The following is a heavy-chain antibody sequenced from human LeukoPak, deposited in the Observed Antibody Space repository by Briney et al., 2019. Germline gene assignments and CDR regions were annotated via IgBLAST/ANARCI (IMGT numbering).Heavy chain of an antibody. D-gene: IGHD2-21*02. CDR1: GGSISSYY. J-gene: IGHJ4*02. CDR3: ARLEGDFFFDY. CDR2: IYYSGST. V-gene: IGHV4-59*08. Sequence: SETLSLTCTVSGGSISSYYWSWIRQPPGKGLEWIGYIYYSGSTNYNPFLKSRVTISVDTSKNQFSLKLSSVTAADTAVYYCARLEGDFFFDYWGQGTLVTVSS.